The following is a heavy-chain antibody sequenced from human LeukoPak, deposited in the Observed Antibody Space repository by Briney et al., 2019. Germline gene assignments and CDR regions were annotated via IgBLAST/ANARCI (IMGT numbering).Heavy chain of an antibody. CDR2: INTNTGNP. Sequence: ASVKVSCKASGYTFTSYAMNWVRQAPGQGLEWMGWINTNTGNPTYAQGFTGRFVFSLDTSVSTAYLQISGLKAEDTAVYYCARGGRIAAAGDYYYYGMDVWGQGTTVTVSS. D-gene: IGHD6-13*01. V-gene: IGHV7-4-1*02. CDR1: GYTFTSYA. CDR3: ARGGRIAAAGDYYYYGMDV. J-gene: IGHJ6*02.